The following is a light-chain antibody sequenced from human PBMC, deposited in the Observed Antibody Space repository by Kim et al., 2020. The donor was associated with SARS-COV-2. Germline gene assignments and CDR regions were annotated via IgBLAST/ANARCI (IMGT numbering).Light chain of an antibody. CDR1: SLRTYY. CDR2: AKN. V-gene: IGLV3-19*01. J-gene: IGLJ2*01. Sequence: ALEQTVRITCQGDSLRTYYASWYQQKPGQAPALVIYAKNNRPSGIPDRFSGSSSGNTASLTITGAQAEDEADYYCKSRDTSGDRLVFGGGTQLTVL. CDR3: KSRDTSGDRLV.